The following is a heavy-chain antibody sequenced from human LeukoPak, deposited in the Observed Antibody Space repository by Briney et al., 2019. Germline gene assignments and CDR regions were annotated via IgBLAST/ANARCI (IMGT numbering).Heavy chain of an antibody. V-gene: IGHV5-51*01. CDR3: ARAGCYYDSSGYLDY. CDR2: IYPGDSDT. CDR1: GYSFTSYW. D-gene: IGHD3-22*01. Sequence: GASLKISCKGSGYSFTSYWIGWVRQMPGKGLEWMGIIYPGDSDTRYRPFFQGQVTISADKSISTSYLQWSSLKASDTAMYYCARAGCYYDSSGYLDYWGQGTLVTVSS. J-gene: IGHJ4*02.